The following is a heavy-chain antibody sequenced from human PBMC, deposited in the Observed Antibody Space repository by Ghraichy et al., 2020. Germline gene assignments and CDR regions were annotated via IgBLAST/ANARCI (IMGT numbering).Heavy chain of an antibody. CDR1: GGSISSGGYY. V-gene: IGHV4-31*03. CDR2: IYYSGST. D-gene: IGHD3-16*01. J-gene: IGHJ4*02. Sequence: QTLSLTCTVSGGSISSGGYYWSWIRQHPGKGLEWIGYIYYSGSTYYNPSLKSRVTISVDTSKNQFSLKLSSVTAADTAVYYCARGFMTPYYFDYWGQGTLVTVSS. CDR3: ARGFMTPYYFDY.